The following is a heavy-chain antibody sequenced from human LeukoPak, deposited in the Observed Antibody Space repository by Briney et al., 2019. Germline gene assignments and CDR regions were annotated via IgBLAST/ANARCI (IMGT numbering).Heavy chain of an antibody. CDR3: ARDLGGDYVFFY. V-gene: IGHV3-53*01. D-gene: IGHD4-17*01. CDR2: IYSGGST. CDR1: GFTVSSNY. Sequence: GGSLRLSCAASGFTVSSNYMSWVRQAPGKGLEWVSVIYSGGSTYYADSVKGRFTISRDNSKNTLYLQMNSLRAEDTAVYYCARDLGGDYVFFYWGQGTLVTVSS. J-gene: IGHJ4*02.